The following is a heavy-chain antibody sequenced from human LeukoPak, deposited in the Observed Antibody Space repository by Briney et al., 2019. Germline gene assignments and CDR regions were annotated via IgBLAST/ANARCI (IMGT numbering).Heavy chain of an antibody. D-gene: IGHD1-26*01. CDR3: ARKGGYSGTYRVCYFDY. V-gene: IGHV3-30*02. J-gene: IGHJ4*02. Sequence: GGSLRLSCAASGFTFSSYGMHWVRQAPGKGLEWVAFIRYDGSNKYYADSVKGRFTISRDNSKNTLYLQMNSLRAEDTAVYYCARKGGYSGTYRVCYFDYWGQGTLVTVSS. CDR2: IRYDGSNK. CDR1: GFTFSSYG.